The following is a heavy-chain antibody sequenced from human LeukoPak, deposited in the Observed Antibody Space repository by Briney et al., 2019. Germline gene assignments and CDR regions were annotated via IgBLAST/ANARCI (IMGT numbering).Heavy chain of an antibody. J-gene: IGHJ4*02. V-gene: IGHV3-53*05. CDR2: LYNDGST. Sequence: AGGSLRLSCAASGFSVSTSYMSWVRQAPGKGLEWVSLLYNDGSTYYADSVKGRFTISRDSSKNTLYLQMNSLRAEDTAVYYCAKEGSDDYWGQGTLVTVSS. CDR3: AKEGSDDY. CDR1: GFSVSTSY.